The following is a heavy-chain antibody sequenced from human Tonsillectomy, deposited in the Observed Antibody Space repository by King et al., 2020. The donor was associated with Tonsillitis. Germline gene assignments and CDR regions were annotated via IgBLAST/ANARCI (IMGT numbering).Heavy chain of an antibody. Sequence: EVQLVESGGGLVQPGGSLRLSCAASGFTFSSYAMSWVRQAPGKGLEWVSAISGSGGSTYYADSVKGRFTISRDNSKNTLYLQMNSLRAEDTAVYYCAKAPLYYDYVWGSYRGHDAFDIWGQGTMVTVSS. CDR1: GFTFSSYA. CDR2: ISGSGGST. J-gene: IGHJ3*02. D-gene: IGHD3-16*02. CDR3: AKAPLYYDYVWGSYRGHDAFDI. V-gene: IGHV3-23*04.